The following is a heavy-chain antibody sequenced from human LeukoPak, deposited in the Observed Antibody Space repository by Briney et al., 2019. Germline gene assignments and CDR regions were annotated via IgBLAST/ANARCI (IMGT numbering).Heavy chain of an antibody. CDR1: GGSISSSSYY. CDR3: ARQRADYFYHYLDV. CDR2: VYYGGNT. Sequence: SQTLSLTCTVSGGSISSSSYYWDWVRQPPGKGLEWIGNVYYGGNTFYNSSLESRVTISVDMSKNQFSLKLSSLTAADTAVYYCARQRADYFYHYLDVWGKGTSVTVSS. J-gene: IGHJ6*03. V-gene: IGHV4-39*01.